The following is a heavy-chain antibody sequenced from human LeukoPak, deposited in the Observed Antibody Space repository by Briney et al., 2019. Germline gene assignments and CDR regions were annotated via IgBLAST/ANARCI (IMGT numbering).Heavy chain of an antibody. CDR3: ARDRGSGFDP. Sequence: PGGSLRLSCAASGFTFSSYSMNWVRQAPGKGLEWVSYISSSSSTIYYADSVKGRFTISRDNAKNSLYLQMNSLRAEDTAVYYCARDRGSGFDPWGQGTLVTVSS. J-gene: IGHJ5*02. CDR1: GFTFSSYS. V-gene: IGHV3-48*04. D-gene: IGHD3-16*01. CDR2: ISSSSSTI.